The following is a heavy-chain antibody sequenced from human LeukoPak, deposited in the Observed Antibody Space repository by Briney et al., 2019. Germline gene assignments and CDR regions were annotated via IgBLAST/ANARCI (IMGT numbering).Heavy chain of an antibody. CDR1: GFTFSSYW. CDR2: INSDGSKT. CDR3: ARGGGYSSGPFDY. D-gene: IGHD5-18*01. V-gene: IGHV3-74*01. J-gene: IGHJ4*02. Sequence: PGGSLRLSCAASGFTFSSYWMHWVRQAPGKGLVWVSHINSDGSKTNYADSAKGRFTISRDNAKNTLYLQMNSLRAEDTAVYYCARGGGYSSGPFDYWGQVTLVTVSS.